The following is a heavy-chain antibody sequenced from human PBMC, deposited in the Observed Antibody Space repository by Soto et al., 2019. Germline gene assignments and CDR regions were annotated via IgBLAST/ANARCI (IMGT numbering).Heavy chain of an antibody. V-gene: IGHV1-46*01. J-gene: IGHJ3*02. CDR1: GYTFTSYY. CDR3: ARVLLRSMYDSSGFDAFDI. Sequence: ASVKVSCKASGYTFTSYYMHWVRQAPGQGLEWMGIINPSGGSTSYAQKFQGRVTMTRDTSTSTVYMELSSLRSEDTAVYYCARVLLRSMYDSSGFDAFDIWGQGTMVTVS. CDR2: INPSGGST. D-gene: IGHD3-22*01.